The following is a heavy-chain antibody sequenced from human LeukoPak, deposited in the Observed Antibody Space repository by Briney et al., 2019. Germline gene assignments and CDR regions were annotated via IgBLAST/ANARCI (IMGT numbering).Heavy chain of an antibody. J-gene: IGHJ4*02. CDR3: AKGVRLWFAFYFDY. Sequence: GGSLRLSCAASGFNLGNYAMSWFRQAPGKGLERVSAISGNGYNTYYADSVKGRFTISSESSGNTLSLQMHNLRAEDTAVYYCAKGVRLWFAFYFDYWGQGTLVTVSS. CDR1: GFNLGNYA. CDR2: ISGNGYNT. V-gene: IGHV3-23*01. D-gene: IGHD3-10*01.